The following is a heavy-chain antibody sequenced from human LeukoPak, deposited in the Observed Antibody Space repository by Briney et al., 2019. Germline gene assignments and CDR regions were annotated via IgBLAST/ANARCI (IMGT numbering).Heavy chain of an antibody. CDR1: GFTLCSYF. D-gene: IGHD3-22*01. CDR2: IKRDERT. CDR3: AKTPSDIGGYYPEYFRH. V-gene: IGHV3-74*01. Sequence: GGPLRLSRAASGFTLCSYFMHWLHPAPGKGVVWVSRIKRDERTNYAHSVKGRFTISRDNAKNTVSLQMNSLRAEDTSVYYGAKTPSDIGGYYPEYFRHWGQGTLVIVSS. J-gene: IGHJ1*01.